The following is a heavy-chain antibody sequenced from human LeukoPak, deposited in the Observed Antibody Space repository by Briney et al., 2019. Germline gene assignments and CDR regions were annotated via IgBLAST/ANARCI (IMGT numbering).Heavy chain of an antibody. Sequence: GESLKISCKGSGYSFTSYWIGWVRQMPGKGLEWMGIIYPGDSDTRYSPSFQGQFTISADKSISTAYLQWSSLKASDTAMYYCARGGSTMVTPYYFDYWGQGTLVTVSS. CDR2: IYPGDSDT. CDR1: GYSFTSYW. J-gene: IGHJ4*02. V-gene: IGHV5-51*01. CDR3: ARGGSTMVTPYYFDY. D-gene: IGHD3-10*01.